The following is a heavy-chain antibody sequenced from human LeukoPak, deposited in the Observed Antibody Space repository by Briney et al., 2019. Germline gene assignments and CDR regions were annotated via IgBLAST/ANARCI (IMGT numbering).Heavy chain of an antibody. CDR2: IYYSGST. Sequence: SETLSLTCTVSGGSISSYYWSWIRQPPGKGLEWIGYIYYSGSTNYNPSLKSRVTISVDTSKNQFSLKLSSVTAADTAVYYCARGSGRHDYYYYGMDVWGQGTTVTVSS. CDR1: GGSISSYY. CDR3: ARGSGRHDYYYYGMDV. V-gene: IGHV4-59*08. J-gene: IGHJ6*02. D-gene: IGHD2-15*01.